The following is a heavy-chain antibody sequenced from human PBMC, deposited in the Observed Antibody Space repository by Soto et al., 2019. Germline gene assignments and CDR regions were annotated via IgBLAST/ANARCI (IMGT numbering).Heavy chain of an antibody. CDR2: IYTGGST. J-gene: IGHJ3*02. CDR1: GFTVSSNF. D-gene: IGHD6-19*01. CDR3: AGGSSGWFDAFHI. Sequence: EVQLVETGGVLIQPGGSLRLSCSASGFTVSSNFMSWVRQAPGKGLEWVSAIYTGGSTYYADSVKGRFTISRDNSKNTLYLQMNSLRAEDTAVYYCAGGSSGWFDAFHIWGQGTMVTVSS. V-gene: IGHV3-53*02.